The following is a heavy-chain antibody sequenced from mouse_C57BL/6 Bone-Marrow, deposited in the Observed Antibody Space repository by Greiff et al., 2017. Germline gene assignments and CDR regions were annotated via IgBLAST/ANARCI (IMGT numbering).Heavy chain of an antibody. CDR2: ISIGGDYI. V-gene: IGHV5-9-1*02. D-gene: IGHD1-1*01. CDR3: TRDPPAYYYGSSFWYFDV. CDR1: GFTFSSYA. J-gene: IGHJ1*03. Sequence: EVQGVESGEGLVKPGGSLKLSCAASGFTFSSYAMSWVRQTPEKRLEWVAYISIGGDYIYYADTVKGRFTISSDNARNTLYLQMSSLKSEDTAMYYCTRDPPAYYYGSSFWYFDVWGTGTTVTVSS.